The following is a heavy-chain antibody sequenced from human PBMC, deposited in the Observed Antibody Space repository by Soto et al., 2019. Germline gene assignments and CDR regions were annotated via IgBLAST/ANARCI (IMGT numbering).Heavy chain of an antibody. V-gene: IGHV4-4*02. Sequence: SETLSLTCAVSGGSFTSNNWWTWVRQPPGQGLEWIGEIYRTGSTNYNPSLKSRVTIPLDKSGNQFSLKVTSLTAADTAVYYCASRDPGTSVDYWGQGTLVTVSS. J-gene: IGHJ4*02. CDR1: GGSFTSNNW. CDR3: ASRDPGTSVDY. CDR2: IYRTGST. D-gene: IGHD1-7*01.